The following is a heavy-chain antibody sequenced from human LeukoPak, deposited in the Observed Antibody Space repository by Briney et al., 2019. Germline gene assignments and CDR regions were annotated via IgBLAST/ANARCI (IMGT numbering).Heavy chain of an antibody. CDR3: AKDSLFADPTDYFDY. CDR2: ISGSGGST. V-gene: IGHV3-23*01. CDR1: GFTFSSYA. J-gene: IGHJ4*02. D-gene: IGHD4-17*01. Sequence: GGSLRLSCAASGFTFSSYAMSWVRQAPGKGLEWVSAISGSGGSTYYADSVKGRFTISRDNSKNTLYLQMNSLRAEDTAVNYCAKDSLFADPTDYFDYWGQGTLVTVSS.